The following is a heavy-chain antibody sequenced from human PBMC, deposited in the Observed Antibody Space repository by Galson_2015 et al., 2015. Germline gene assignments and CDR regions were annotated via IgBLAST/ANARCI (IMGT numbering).Heavy chain of an antibody. Sequence: TLSLTCTVSGGSISSGGYYWSWIRQHPGKGLEWIGYIYYSGSTYYNPSLKSLVTISVDTSKNQFSLKLSSVTAADTAVYYCVRGGRLAYFDYWGQGTLVTVSS. D-gene: IGHD6-25*01. CDR3: VRGGRLAYFDY. V-gene: IGHV4-31*01. CDR1: GGSISSGGYY. CDR2: IYYSGST. J-gene: IGHJ4*02.